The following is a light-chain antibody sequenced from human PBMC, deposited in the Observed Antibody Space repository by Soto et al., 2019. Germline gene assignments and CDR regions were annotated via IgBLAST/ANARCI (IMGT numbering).Light chain of an antibody. J-gene: IGKJ5*01. CDR3: HQRINWPPIT. V-gene: IGKV3-11*01. CDR1: QSVRNY. CDR2: DAS. Sequence: EIVLTQSPATLSLSPGERVTLFCRASQSVRNYLAWYQQKPGQPPRLLIYDASNRATGIPARFSGSGSGTDFTLTISSLEPEDFAVYYCHQRINWPPITFGQGTRLEIK.